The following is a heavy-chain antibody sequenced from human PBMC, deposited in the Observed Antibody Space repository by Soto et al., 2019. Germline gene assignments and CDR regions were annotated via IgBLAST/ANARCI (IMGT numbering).Heavy chain of an antibody. V-gene: IGHV3-33*01. CDR1: GFTFNNYG. CDR2: IWNDGSNS. J-gene: IGHJ6*02. CDR3: ARRQIPPPTRGAANARGGMDV. Sequence: QVQLVESGGGVVQPGRSLRLSCAASGFTFNNYGMHWVRQAPGKGLEWLAVIWNDGSNSSYANSVKGRFTISRDNSKNTLYLQMSSLRAEVTAVYYCARRQIPPPTRGAANARGGMDVWGQGTTVTVSS. D-gene: IGHD6-13*01.